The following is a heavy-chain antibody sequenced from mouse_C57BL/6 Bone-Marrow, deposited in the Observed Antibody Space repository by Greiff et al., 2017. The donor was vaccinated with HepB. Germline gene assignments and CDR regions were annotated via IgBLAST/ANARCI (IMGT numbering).Heavy chain of an antibody. V-gene: IGHV1-5*01. D-gene: IGHD1-2*01. CDR3: TRPTASSLYWYFDV. CDR1: GYTFTSYW. Sequence: VQLKQSGTVLARPGASVKMSCKTSGYTFTSYWMHWVKQRPGQGLEWIGAIYPGNSDTSYNQKFKGKAKLTAVTSASTAYMELSSLTNEDSAVYYCTRPTASSLYWYFDVWGTGTTVTVSS. J-gene: IGHJ1*03. CDR2: IYPGNSDT.